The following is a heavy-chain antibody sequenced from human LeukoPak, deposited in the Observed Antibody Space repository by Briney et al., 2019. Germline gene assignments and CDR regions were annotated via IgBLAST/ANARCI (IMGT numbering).Heavy chain of an antibody. D-gene: IGHD1-1*01. CDR1: GFTFSSYG. Sequence: GGSLRLSCAASGFTFSSYGMHWVRQAPGKGLEWVSYISNSGSTIYYADSVKGRFAISRDSAKNSLFLQMNGLRAGDTAEYYCAKSLFTSATGTGRAFHIWGQGTMVTVSS. CDR3: AKSLFTSATGTGRAFHI. V-gene: IGHV3-48*04. CDR2: ISNSGSTI. J-gene: IGHJ3*02.